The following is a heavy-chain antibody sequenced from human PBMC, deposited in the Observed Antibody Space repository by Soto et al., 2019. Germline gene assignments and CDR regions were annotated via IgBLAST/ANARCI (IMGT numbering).Heavy chain of an antibody. Sequence: GASVKVSCKASGYTFTGYYMHWVRQAPGQGLEWMGWTNPNSGGTNYAQKFQGWVTMTRDTSISTAYMELSRLRSDDTAVYYCARVEVAAAGTGYYGMDVWGQGTTVTVSS. CDR3: ARVEVAAAGTGYYGMDV. CDR1: GYTFTGYY. D-gene: IGHD6-13*01. V-gene: IGHV1-2*04. J-gene: IGHJ6*02. CDR2: TNPNSGGT.